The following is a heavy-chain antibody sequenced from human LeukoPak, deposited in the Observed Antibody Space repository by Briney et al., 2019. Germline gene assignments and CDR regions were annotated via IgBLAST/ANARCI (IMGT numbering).Heavy chain of an antibody. V-gene: IGHV1-69*05. CDR2: IIPIFGTA. Sequence: SVKVSCKASGGTFSSSAISWVRQAPGQGLEWMGGIIPIFGTANYAQKFQGRVTITTDESTSTAYMELSSLRSEDTAVYYCARVYYYDSSGYYSHFDYWGQGTLVTVSS. CDR1: GGTFSSSA. J-gene: IGHJ4*02. CDR3: ARVYYYDSSGYYSHFDY. D-gene: IGHD3-22*01.